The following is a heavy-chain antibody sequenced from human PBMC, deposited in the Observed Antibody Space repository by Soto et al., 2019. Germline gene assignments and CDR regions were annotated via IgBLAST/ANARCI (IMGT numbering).Heavy chain of an antibody. V-gene: IGHV3-30*09. CDR1: GFTFSSYA. J-gene: IGHJ6*02. Sequence: QVQLVESGGGVVRPGGSLRLSCEASGFTFSSYAMHWVRQAPGKGLECVAVISLDGTNKNYADSVKGRFAISRDNSKNTLYLQMNSLRAEDTAVYYCARERWLQRIQYFYGMDVWGQGTTVTVSS. D-gene: IGHD5-12*01. CDR2: ISLDGTNK. CDR3: ARERWLQRIQYFYGMDV.